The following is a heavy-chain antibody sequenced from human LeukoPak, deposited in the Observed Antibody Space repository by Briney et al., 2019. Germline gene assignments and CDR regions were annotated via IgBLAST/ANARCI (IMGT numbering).Heavy chain of an antibody. CDR3: AKGDYGSGSYYSHYYYYYMDV. V-gene: IGHV3-23*01. J-gene: IGHJ6*03. Sequence: GGSLRLSCAASGFTFSSYAMSWVRQAPGKGLEWVSAISGSGGSTYYADSVKGRFTISRDNSKNTLYLQMNRLRDEDTAVYYCAKGDYGSGSYYSHYYYYYMDVWGKGTTVTVSS. D-gene: IGHD3-10*01. CDR2: ISGSGGST. CDR1: GFTFSSYA.